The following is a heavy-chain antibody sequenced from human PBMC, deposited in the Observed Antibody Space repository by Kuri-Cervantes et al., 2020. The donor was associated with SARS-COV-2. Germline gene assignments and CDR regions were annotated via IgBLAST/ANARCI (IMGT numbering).Heavy chain of an antibody. CDR1: GDTFTSYG. V-gene: IGHV1-18*01. Sequence: ASVKVSCNASGDTFTSYGISWVRQAPGQGLEWMGWISAYNGNTNYAQKLQGRVTMTTDTSKSTAYMELRSLSSDDTAVYYCARVDDTAMVIAHGAFDIWGQGTMVTVSS. CDR2: ISAYNGNT. D-gene: IGHD5-18*01. CDR3: ARVDDTAMVIAHGAFDI. J-gene: IGHJ3*02.